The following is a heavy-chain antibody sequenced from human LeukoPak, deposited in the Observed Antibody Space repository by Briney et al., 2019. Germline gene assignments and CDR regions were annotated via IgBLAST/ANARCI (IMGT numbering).Heavy chain of an antibody. J-gene: IGHJ3*02. V-gene: IGHV3-30-3*01. D-gene: IGHD3-9*01. Sequence: GGSLRLSCAASGFTFSSYAMHWVRQAPGKGLEWVAVISYDGSNKYYADSVKGRFTISRDNSKNTVYLQMNSLRAEDTAVYYCAKDSYYDIFTGRDAFDIWGQGTMVTVSS. CDR2: ISYDGSNK. CDR3: AKDSYYDIFTGRDAFDI. CDR1: GFTFSSYA.